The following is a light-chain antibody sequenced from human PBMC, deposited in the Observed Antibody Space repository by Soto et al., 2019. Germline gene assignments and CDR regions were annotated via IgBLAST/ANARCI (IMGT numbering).Light chain of an antibody. CDR3: QHYEGWPRT. V-gene: IGKV3-15*01. J-gene: IGKJ2*02. CDR2: GVT. CDR1: QNIHIN. Sequence: EIVMTQSPDTLSVSPGDTATLSCRSSQNIHINLAWYQQKPGQAPTLLIYGVTARAPGVPARFSGSGYGTDFTLTIRSVQAGDFGVFYWQHYEGWPRTFGLGTKVEIK.